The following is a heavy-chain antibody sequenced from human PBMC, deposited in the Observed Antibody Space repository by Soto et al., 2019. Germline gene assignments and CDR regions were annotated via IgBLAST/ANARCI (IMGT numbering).Heavy chain of an antibody. J-gene: IGHJ4*02. V-gene: IGHV4-34*01. CDR3: ARAPFDFWSGSRNDY. Sequence: SETLSLTCAVYGGSFSGYYWSWIRQPPGKGLEWIGEINHSGSTNYNPSLKSRVTISVDTSKNQFSLKLSSVTAADTAVYYCARAPFDFWSGSRNDYWGQGTLVTVSS. CDR2: INHSGST. CDR1: GGSFSGYY. D-gene: IGHD3-3*01.